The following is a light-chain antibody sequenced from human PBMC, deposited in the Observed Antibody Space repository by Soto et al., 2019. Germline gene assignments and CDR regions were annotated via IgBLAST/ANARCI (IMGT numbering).Light chain of an antibody. CDR3: QSADSSVTWV. CDR1: ALPKQY. J-gene: IGLJ3*02. Sequence: SYELTQPPSVSVSPGQTARITCSGDALPKQYAYWYQQKPGQGPVLVIYKDSERPSGIPERFSGSSSGTTVTLTISGVQAEDEADYYCQSADSSVTWVLGVGTKLTVL. CDR2: KDS. V-gene: IGLV3-25*03.